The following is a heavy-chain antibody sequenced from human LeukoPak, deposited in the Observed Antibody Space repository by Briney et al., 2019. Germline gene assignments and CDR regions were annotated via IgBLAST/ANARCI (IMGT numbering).Heavy chain of an antibody. CDR1: GFTFDDYA. CDR3: AKDAGSGVVVVAAYFDY. V-gene: IGHV3-9*03. D-gene: IGHD2-15*01. Sequence: PGGSLRRSCAASGFTFDDYAMHWVRQAPGKGLEWVSGISWNSGSIGYADSVKGRFTISRDNAKNSLYLQMNSLRAEDMALYYCAKDAGSGVVVVAAYFDYWGQGTLVTVSS. CDR2: ISWNSGSI. J-gene: IGHJ4*02.